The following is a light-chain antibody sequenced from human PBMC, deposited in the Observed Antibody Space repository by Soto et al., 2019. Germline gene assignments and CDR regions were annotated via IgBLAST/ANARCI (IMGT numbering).Light chain of an antibody. Sequence: DIQMTQSPSTLSASVGDRVTITCRASQSISSWLAWYQQKPGKAPKVMIYKASSLESGVTSRFSGSGSGTEFTLTISSLQPDDFATYYCQQYNSYWWTFGQGTKVEIK. V-gene: IGKV1-5*03. CDR2: KAS. CDR1: QSISSW. J-gene: IGKJ1*01. CDR3: QQYNSYWWT.